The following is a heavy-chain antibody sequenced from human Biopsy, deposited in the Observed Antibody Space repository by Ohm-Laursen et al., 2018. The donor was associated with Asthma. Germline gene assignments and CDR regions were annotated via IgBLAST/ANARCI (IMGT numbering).Heavy chain of an antibody. CDR2: RSYDGSNK. J-gene: IGHJ6*02. V-gene: IGHV3-30*18. CDR3: AKDTEGRYDFWSGLSYNYYGMDV. Sequence: SLRLSCTASGFTFSSYGMYWVRQAPGKGLEWVAVRSYDGSNKYYADSVKGRFTISRDNSKNTLYLQMNSLRAEDTAVYYCAKDTEGRYDFWSGLSYNYYGMDVWGQGTTVTVSS. CDR1: GFTFSSYG. D-gene: IGHD3-3*01.